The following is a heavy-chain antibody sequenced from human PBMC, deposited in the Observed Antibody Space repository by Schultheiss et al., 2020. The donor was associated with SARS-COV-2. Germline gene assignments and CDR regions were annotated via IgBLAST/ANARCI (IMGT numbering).Heavy chain of an antibody. Sequence: GGSLRLSCAASGFTFSGSAMHWVRQASGKGLEWVGRIRSKANSYATAYAASVKGRFTISRDDSKNTLYLQMNSLKTEDTAVYYCTTDYSPALWYFDLWGRGTLVTVSS. V-gene: IGHV3-73*01. CDR3: TTDYSPALWYFDL. J-gene: IGHJ2*01. CDR1: GFTFSGSA. CDR2: IRSKANSYAT. D-gene: IGHD2-2*01.